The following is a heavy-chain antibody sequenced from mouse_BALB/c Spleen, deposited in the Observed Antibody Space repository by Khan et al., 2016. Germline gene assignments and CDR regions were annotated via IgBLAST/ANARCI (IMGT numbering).Heavy chain of an antibody. Sequence: EVQLQESGPGLMKPSQSLSLTCTVTGYSITSDYAWNWIRQFPGNKLEWMDYISYSGSTNYTPSLKSRISITRDTSKNQFFLQLNSVTIEDTATYYCASDGPNYAMDYWGQGTSVTVSS. CDR1: GYSITSDYA. J-gene: IGHJ4*01. CDR2: ISYSGST. D-gene: IGHD2-3*01. V-gene: IGHV3-2*02. CDR3: ASDGPNYAMDY.